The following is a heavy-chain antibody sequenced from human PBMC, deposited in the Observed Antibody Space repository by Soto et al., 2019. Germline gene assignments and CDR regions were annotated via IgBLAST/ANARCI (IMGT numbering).Heavy chain of an antibody. CDR2: ISGSGGST. D-gene: IGHD3-3*01. V-gene: IGHV3-23*01. Sequence: GGSLRLSCAASGFTFSSYAMSWVRQAPGKGLEWVSAISGSGGSTYYADSVKGRFTTSRDNSKNTLYLQMNSLRAEDTAVYYCAKDKARFLDWLLVYWGQGTLVNVSS. CDR3: AKDKARFLDWLLVY. J-gene: IGHJ4*02. CDR1: GFTFSSYA.